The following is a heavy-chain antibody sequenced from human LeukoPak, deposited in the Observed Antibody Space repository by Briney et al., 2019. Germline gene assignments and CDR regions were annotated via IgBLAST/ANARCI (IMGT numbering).Heavy chain of an antibody. CDR1: GFPYNTYT. J-gene: IGHJ4*02. CDR3: ARAGNGFYFDY. D-gene: IGHD4-23*01. V-gene: IGHV3-21*01. CDR2: ISSSSTYT. Sequence: GGSLRLSCAASGFPYNTYTMSWVRQATGKGLEWVSSISSSSTYTYHADSLNGRFTISRDNAKNSLYLQMNGLRAEDTAVYYCARAGNGFYFDYWGQGTLVTVSS.